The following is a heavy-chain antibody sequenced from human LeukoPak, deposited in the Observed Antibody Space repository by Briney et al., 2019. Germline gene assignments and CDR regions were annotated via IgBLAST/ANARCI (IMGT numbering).Heavy chain of an antibody. J-gene: IGHJ4*02. D-gene: IGHD3-22*01. CDR1: GGTFSSYA. CDR3: AREPNDYYDSSEFDY. V-gene: IGHV1-69*04. Sequence: SVKVSCKASGGTFSSYAISWVRQAPGQGLEWMGRIIPILGIANYAQKFQGRVTITADKSTSTAYMELSSLRSEDTAVYYCAREPNDYYDSSEFDYWGQGTLVTVSS. CDR2: IIPILGIA.